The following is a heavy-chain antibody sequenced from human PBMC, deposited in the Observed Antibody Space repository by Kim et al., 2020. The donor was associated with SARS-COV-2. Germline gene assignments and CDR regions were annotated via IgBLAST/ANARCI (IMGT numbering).Heavy chain of an antibody. Sequence: QKFQGRVTMTGDTSTGTAYMELSSLRSEDTAVYYCARAPSLIVGATGWFDPWGQGTLVTVSS. D-gene: IGHD1-26*01. CDR3: ARAPSLIVGATGWFDP. V-gene: IGHV1-24*01. J-gene: IGHJ5*02.